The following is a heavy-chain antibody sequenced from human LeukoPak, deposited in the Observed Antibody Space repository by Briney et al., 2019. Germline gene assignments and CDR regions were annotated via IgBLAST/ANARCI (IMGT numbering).Heavy chain of an antibody. D-gene: IGHD4-11*01. Sequence: PGGSLRLSCAASGFTFSSYAMHRVRQAPGKGLEWVAVISYDGSNKYYADSVKGRFTISRDNSKNTLYLQMNSLRAEDTAVYYCARDRDYRPSFLDYWGQGTLVTVSS. CDR1: GFTFSSYA. J-gene: IGHJ4*02. V-gene: IGHV3-30-3*01. CDR2: ISYDGSNK. CDR3: ARDRDYRPSFLDY.